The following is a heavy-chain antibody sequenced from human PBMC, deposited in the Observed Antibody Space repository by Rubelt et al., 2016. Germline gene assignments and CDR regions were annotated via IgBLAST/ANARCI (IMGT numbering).Heavy chain of an antibody. Sequence: EVQLVESGGALVKPGGSFRLSFPASGFTFSNAWLTWFCQAPGRGRAWYARLKSKPVGGQTDYAAPVKGRFTISRDESKNTLYLQMNSLKTEDTAVYYCTTDTAMDNDFDYWGQGTLVTVSS. D-gene: IGHD5-18*01. CDR2: LKSKPVGGQT. CDR1: GFTFSNAW. J-gene: IGHJ4*02. CDR3: TTDTAMDNDFDY. V-gene: IGHV3-15*07.